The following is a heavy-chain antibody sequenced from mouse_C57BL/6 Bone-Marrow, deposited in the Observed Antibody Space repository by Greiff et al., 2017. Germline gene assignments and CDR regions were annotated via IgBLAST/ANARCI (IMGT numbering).Heavy chain of an antibody. Sequence: QVQLQQSGPELVKPGASVKLSCKASGYTFTSYDINWVKPRPGQGLEWIGWIYPRDGSTKYNEKFKGKATVTVDTSSSTAYMELHSLTSEDSAVYFCARDYGSSYWYFDVWGTGTTVTVSS. D-gene: IGHD1-1*01. CDR3: ARDYGSSYWYFDV. CDR1: GYTFTSYD. CDR2: IYPRDGST. V-gene: IGHV1-85*01. J-gene: IGHJ1*03.